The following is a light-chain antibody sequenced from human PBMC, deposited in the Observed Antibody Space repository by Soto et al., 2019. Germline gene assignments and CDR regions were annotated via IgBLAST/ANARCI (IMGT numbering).Light chain of an antibody. Sequence: QSVLTQPPSVSAAPGQKVTISCSGTTSNVANNFVSWYQQFPGKAPKLLIYDDIRRPSGIPDRFSASKSGTSATLGITGLQTGDEDDYYCGSWDSSLTANVLGTGTQVTV. CDR3: GSWDSSLTANV. J-gene: IGLJ1*01. CDR1: TSNVANNF. V-gene: IGLV1-51*01. CDR2: DDI.